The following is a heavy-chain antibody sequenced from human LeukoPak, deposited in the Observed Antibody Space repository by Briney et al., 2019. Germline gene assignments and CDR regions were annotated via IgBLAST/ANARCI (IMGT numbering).Heavy chain of an antibody. V-gene: IGHV3-21*01. CDR2: ISGSSSYI. CDR3: ARAPSAMVRDYFDD. D-gene: IGHD5-18*01. J-gene: IGHJ4*02. Sequence: GGSLRLSCAASGFTFSSYSMSWVRQAPGMGLEWVSSISGSSSYIYYADSVKGRFTISRDNAKNSLYLQMNSLRAEDTAVYYCARAPSAMVRDYFDDWGQGTLATVSS. CDR1: GFTFSSYS.